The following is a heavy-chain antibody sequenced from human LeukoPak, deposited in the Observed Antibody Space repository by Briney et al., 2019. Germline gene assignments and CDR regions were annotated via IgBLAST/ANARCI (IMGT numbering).Heavy chain of an antibody. CDR3: ARHSKHYYGSGSYYTCWFDP. D-gene: IGHD3-10*01. Sequence: SETLSLTCTVSGGSISSSSYYWVWMPQPPGKGLEWIGSIYCSGSNYYNPSFKSLVTIAVDTSKNQYSLKLSYVPAADTAVYYCARHSKHYYGSGSYYTCWFDPWGQGTLVTVSS. V-gene: IGHV4-39*01. CDR1: GGSISSSSYY. J-gene: IGHJ5*02. CDR2: IYCSGSN.